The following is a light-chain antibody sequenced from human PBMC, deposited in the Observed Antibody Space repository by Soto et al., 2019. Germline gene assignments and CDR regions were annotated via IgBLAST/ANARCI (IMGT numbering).Light chain of an antibody. CDR3: SSYTSSSTVV. J-gene: IGLJ2*01. CDR1: SSDVGGYNY. V-gene: IGLV2-14*01. Sequence: QSALTQPASVSGSPGQSITISCTGTSSDVGGYNYVSWYQQHPGKAPKLMISEVSNRPSGISIRFSGSKSGNTASLTISGLQAEDEADYYCSSYTSSSTVVFGGGTKLTVL. CDR2: EVS.